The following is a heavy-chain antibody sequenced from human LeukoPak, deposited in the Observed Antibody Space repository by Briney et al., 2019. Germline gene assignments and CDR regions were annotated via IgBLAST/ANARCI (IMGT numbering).Heavy chain of an antibody. Sequence: GGSLRLSCAASGFTFNTYSMNWVRQAPGEGLEWVSSISTTGSDIYYADSVKGRFTLSRDNSINTVDLQMNSLRAEDTAVYYCVKEYHSRGFGAYFDYWGQGTLVTVSS. D-gene: IGHD3-3*01. CDR1: GFTFNTYS. J-gene: IGHJ4*02. CDR2: ISTTGSDI. V-gene: IGHV3-21*01. CDR3: VKEYHSRGFGAYFDY.